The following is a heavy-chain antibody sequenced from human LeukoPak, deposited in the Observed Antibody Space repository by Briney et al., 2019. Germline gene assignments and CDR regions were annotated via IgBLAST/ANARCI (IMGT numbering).Heavy chain of an antibody. CDR2: ISYDGSNK. CDR3: AKARGAVAGSAIDY. J-gene: IGHJ4*02. V-gene: IGHV3-30*18. D-gene: IGHD6-19*01. CDR1: GFTFSSYG. Sequence: GGSLRLSCAASGFTFSSYGMHWVRQAPGKGLEWVAVISYDGSNKYYADSVKGRFTISRDNSKNTLYLQMNSLRAEDTAVYYCAKARGAVAGSAIDYWGQGTLVTVSS.